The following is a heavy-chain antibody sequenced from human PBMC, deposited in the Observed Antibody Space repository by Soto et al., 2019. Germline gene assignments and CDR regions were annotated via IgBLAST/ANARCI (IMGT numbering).Heavy chain of an antibody. CDR1: GGSFSGYY. J-gene: IGHJ6*04. CDR3: ARDGTAARKPNGMAG. CDR2: INHSGST. D-gene: IGHD6-6*01. Sequence: PSGTPALTCAVSGGSFSGYYWSWIRQPPGKGLEWIGEINHSGSTNYNPSLKSRVTTSVDTSKNQFSLKLSSVTAADTAVYYLARDGTAARKPNGMAGCDKRTTSTV. V-gene: IGHV4-34*01.